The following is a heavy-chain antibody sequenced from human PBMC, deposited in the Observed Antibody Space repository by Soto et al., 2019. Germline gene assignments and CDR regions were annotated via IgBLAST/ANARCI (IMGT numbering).Heavy chain of an antibody. CDR1: GYTFTGYY. D-gene: IGHD2-21*02. Sequence: ASVKVSCKASGYTFTGYYMHWVRQAPGQGLEWMGWINPNSGGTNYAQKFQGWVTMTRDTSTSTLYMELTSLTSDDTAVYYCARGGHVVVVTAAFAYWGQGTLVTVSS. CDR3: ARGGHVVVVTAAFAY. J-gene: IGHJ4*02. V-gene: IGHV1-2*04. CDR2: INPNSGGT.